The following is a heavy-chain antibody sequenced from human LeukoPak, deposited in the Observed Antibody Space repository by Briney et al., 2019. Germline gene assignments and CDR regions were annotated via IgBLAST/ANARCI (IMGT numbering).Heavy chain of an antibody. D-gene: IGHD3-16*01. Sequence: GGSLRLSCAASALTFSTYTMHWVRQAPGKGLEWVSSISSKSNYIYYSDSVKGRFTISRDNAKNSLYLQMNSLRAEDTAVYFCARARVYRYSSGGLIDYWGLGTLVTVSS. CDR3: ARARVYRYSSGGLIDY. CDR1: ALTFSTYT. CDR2: ISSKSNYI. J-gene: IGHJ4*02. V-gene: IGHV3-21*06.